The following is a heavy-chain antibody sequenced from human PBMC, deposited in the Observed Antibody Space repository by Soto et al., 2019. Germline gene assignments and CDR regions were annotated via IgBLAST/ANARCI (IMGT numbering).Heavy chain of an antibody. V-gene: IGHV4-30-4*01. J-gene: IGHJ4*02. CDR2: IYYSGST. D-gene: IGHD6-19*01. Sequence: SETLSLTCAVSGGSISSGDYYWSWIRQPPEKGLEWIGYIYYSGSTYYNPSLKSRVTISVDTSKNQFSLKLSSVTAADTAVYYCARLTPGYSSGWSIDYWGQGTLVTVSS. CDR1: GGSISSGDYY. CDR3: ARLTPGYSSGWSIDY.